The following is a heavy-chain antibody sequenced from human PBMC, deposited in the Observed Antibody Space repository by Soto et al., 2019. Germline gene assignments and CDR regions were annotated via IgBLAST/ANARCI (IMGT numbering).Heavy chain of an antibody. V-gene: IGHV3-30-3*01. CDR2: ISYDGTNK. D-gene: IGHD6-19*01. CDR3: ARDWGSGSDYFDY. Sequence: QVQLAESGGGVVQPGRSLRLSCAASGFTFSSYAMHWVRQAPGKGLEWVAVISYDGTNKYADSVKGRFTISRDNSENTLYLEMNSLRADDRAVYYCARDWGSGSDYFDYWGQGALVTVSS. J-gene: IGHJ4*02. CDR1: GFTFSSYA.